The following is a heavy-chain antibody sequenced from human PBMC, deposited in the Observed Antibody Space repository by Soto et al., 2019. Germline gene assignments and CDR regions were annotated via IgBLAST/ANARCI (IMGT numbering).Heavy chain of an antibody. CDR3: ARERGWGSVGFDY. Sequence: QVQLVESGGGVVQPGRSLRLSCAASGFTFSSYAMHWVRQAPGKGLEWVAVISYDGSNKYYADSVKGRFTISRDNSKNTVDLQMNSLRAEDTAVYYCARERGWGSVGFDYWGQGTLVTVSS. V-gene: IGHV3-30-3*01. CDR1: GFTFSSYA. J-gene: IGHJ4*02. D-gene: IGHD7-27*01. CDR2: ISYDGSNK.